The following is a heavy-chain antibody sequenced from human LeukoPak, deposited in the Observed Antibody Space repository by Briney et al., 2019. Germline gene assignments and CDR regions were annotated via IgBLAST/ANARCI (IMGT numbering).Heavy chain of an antibody. V-gene: IGHV3-21*06. J-gene: IGHJ4*02. Sequence: TGGSLRLSCAASGFTFSSYSLNWVRQAPGKGLEWVSSISSGSDYIYYADSVKGRFTISRDNAKNSLYLQMNSLRAEDTAVYYCARAQQGPLDYWGQGTLVTVSS. CDR1: GFTFSSYS. CDR3: ARAQQGPLDY. CDR2: ISSGSDYI.